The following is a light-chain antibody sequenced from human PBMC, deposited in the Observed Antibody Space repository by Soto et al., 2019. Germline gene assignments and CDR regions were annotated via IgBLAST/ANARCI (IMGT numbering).Light chain of an antibody. V-gene: IGKV3-11*01. J-gene: IGKJ2*01. CDR2: DAS. Sequence: EIVLTQSPATLSLSPGERATLSCRASQNVRNYLGWYQQKPGQAPRLLIYDASNRATGIPARFSGSGSGTDFTLTISRLEPEDFAVYYCQQRSDYYTFGQGTKLEIK. CDR3: QQRSDYYT. CDR1: QNVRNY.